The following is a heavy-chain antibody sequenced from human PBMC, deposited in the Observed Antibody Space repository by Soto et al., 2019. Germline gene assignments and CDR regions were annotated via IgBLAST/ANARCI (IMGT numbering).Heavy chain of an antibody. CDR3: ARRSGSNSFDY. V-gene: IGHV3-11*01. CDR1: GFTFSDYY. CDR2: ISSSGSTI. J-gene: IGHJ4*02. D-gene: IGHD5-12*01. Sequence: QVQLVESGGGLVEPGGSLRLSCAASGFTFSDYYMSWVRQAPGKGLEWISYISSSGSTIYYADAVKGRFTISRDNAKNSLYLQMNSLRAEDTAMYYCARRSGSNSFDYWGQGTLVSVSS.